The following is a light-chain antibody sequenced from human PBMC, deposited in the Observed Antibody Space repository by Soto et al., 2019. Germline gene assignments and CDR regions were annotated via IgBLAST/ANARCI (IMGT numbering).Light chain of an antibody. CDR1: SSDVGGYNY. Sequence: QSVLTQPASVSGSPGQSITISCTGTSSDVGGYNYVSWYLQHPGKAPKLMIYEVSNRPSGVSNRFSGSKSGNTASLTISGLQAEDEADYYCSSYTSSSNHYVFGTGTKVTVL. J-gene: IGLJ1*01. CDR3: SSYTSSSNHYV. V-gene: IGLV2-14*01. CDR2: EVS.